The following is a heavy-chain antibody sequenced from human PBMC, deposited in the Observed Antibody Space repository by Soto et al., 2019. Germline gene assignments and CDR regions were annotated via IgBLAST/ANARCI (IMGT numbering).Heavy chain of an antibody. CDR2: ITGSGGNT. CDR1: GFTFSSYA. V-gene: IGHV3-23*01. Sequence: EVQLLESGGGLVQPGGCLRLSCAASGFTFSSYAMTWVRQAPGKGLEWVSAITGSGGNTNHLDSVKGRFTISRDNSRNTLYLQMNSLRAVDTAVYYCAKVGSYYKSFDHWYFDLWGRGTLVTVSS. CDR3: AKVGSYYKSFDHWYFDL. J-gene: IGHJ2*01. D-gene: IGHD3-10*01.